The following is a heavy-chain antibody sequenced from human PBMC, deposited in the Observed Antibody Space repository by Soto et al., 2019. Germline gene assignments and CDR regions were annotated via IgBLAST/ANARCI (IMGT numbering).Heavy chain of an antibody. CDR1: SVSTSTSNW. J-gene: IGHJ3*02. V-gene: IGHV4-4*02. CDR2: IHHRGST. CDR3: ARDRDSGSVGGDAFDI. D-gene: IGHD3-10*01. Sequence: SETLSLTCAVSSVSTSTSNWWSWVRQPPEKGLEWIGEIHHRGSTNYNPSLMSRVTISVDTSKNQFSLKLSSVTAADTAVYYCARDRDSGSVGGDAFDIWGQGTMVTVSS.